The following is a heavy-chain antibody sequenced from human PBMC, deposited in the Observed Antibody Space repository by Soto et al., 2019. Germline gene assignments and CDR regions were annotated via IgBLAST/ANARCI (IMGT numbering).Heavy chain of an antibody. D-gene: IGHD2-2*01. CDR1: GFTFSSYA. Sequence: EVQLLESGGGLVQPGGSLRLSCAASGFTFSSYAMSWVRQAPGKGLEWVSAIRGSGGSTSYADSVKGRFTISRDNSKNTLYLQMNSLRAEDTAVYYCAKDLGIVVVPATLPAGWFDPWGQGTLVTVSS. CDR3: AKDLGIVVVPATLPAGWFDP. V-gene: IGHV3-23*01. CDR2: IRGSGGST. J-gene: IGHJ5*02.